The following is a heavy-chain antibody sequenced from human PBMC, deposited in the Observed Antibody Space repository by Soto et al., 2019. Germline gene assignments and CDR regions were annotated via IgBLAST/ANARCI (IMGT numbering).Heavy chain of an antibody. D-gene: IGHD3-22*01. CDR2: IIPIYHTP. Sequence: QVQLVQSGAEVKKPGSSVKVSCKASGGTFSSYAISWVRQAPGQGLEWMGGIIPIYHTPNYAQKFQGRVTITADKTTSTAYMELSSLRSEDTAVYYCAREMEYYDASGRMDVWGQGTTVTVSS. CDR3: AREMEYYDASGRMDV. V-gene: IGHV1-69*14. CDR1: GGTFSSYA. J-gene: IGHJ6*02.